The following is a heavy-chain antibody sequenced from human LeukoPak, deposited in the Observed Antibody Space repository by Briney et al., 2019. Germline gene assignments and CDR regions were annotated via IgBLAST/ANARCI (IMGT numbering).Heavy chain of an antibody. CDR1: GGTFSSYA. Sequence: GASVKVSCKASGGTFSSYAISWVRQAPGQGLEWMGGIIPIFGTANYAQKFQGRVTITAGESTSTAYMELSSLRSEDTAVYYCARGRAVGTTGAFDIWGQGTMVTVSS. V-gene: IGHV1-69*01. CDR2: IIPIFGTA. J-gene: IGHJ3*02. CDR3: ARGRAVGTTGAFDI. D-gene: IGHD1-1*01.